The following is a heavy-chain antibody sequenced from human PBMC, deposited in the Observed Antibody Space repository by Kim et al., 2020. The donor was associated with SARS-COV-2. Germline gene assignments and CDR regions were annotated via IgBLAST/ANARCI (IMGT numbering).Heavy chain of an antibody. CDR3: ARLGGNNQRGYNWFDP. D-gene: IGHD1-26*01. CDR1: GGSLSGSY. CDR2: SNHNGGT. V-gene: IGHV4-34*01. J-gene: IGHJ5*02. Sequence: SETLSLTCAVHGGSLSGSYWSWIRQTPGKGLEWIGESNHNGGTNYNPSLKSRVTISVDTSKNQFSVKLSSVSAADTAVYYCARLGGNNQRGYNWFDPWG.